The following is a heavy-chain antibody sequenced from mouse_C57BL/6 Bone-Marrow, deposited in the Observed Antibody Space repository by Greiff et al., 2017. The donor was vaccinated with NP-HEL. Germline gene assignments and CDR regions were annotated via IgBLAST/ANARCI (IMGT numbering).Heavy chain of an antibody. CDR1: GYTFTDYE. CDR3: TRSAYDGYYSWFAY. J-gene: IGHJ3*01. D-gene: IGHD2-3*01. CDR2: IDPETGGT. Sequence: QVQLQQSGAELVRPGASVTLSCKASGYTFTDYEMHWVKQTPVHGLEWIGAIDPETGGTAYNQKFKGKAILTADKSSSTAYMELRSLTSEDSAVYYCTRSAYDGYYSWFAYWGQGTLVTVSA. V-gene: IGHV1-15*01.